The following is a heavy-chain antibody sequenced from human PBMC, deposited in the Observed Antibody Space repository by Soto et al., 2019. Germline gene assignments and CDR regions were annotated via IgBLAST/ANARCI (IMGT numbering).Heavy chain of an antibody. CDR3: AKGRGISGWYYYYGMDV. CDR2: IVGSGGNI. CDR1: GFTFSSYA. D-gene: IGHD6-19*01. J-gene: IGHJ6*02. Sequence: EVQLLESGGGLVQPGGSLRLSCAASGFTFSSYAMSWVRQAPGKGLEWVSSIVGSGGNIHYADSVKGRFTISRDNSKNTLYLQMNSLRAEDTAVYYCAKGRGISGWYYYYGMDVWGQGTTVTVSS. V-gene: IGHV3-23*01.